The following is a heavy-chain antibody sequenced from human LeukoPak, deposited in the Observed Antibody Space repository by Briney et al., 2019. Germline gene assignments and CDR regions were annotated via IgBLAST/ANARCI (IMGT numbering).Heavy chain of an antibody. J-gene: IGHJ4*02. D-gene: IGHD6-6*01. Sequence: GGSLRLSCAASGFTFSSYAMHWVRQAPGKGLEWVAVISYDGSNKYYADSVKGRFTISRDNSKNTLYLQMNSLRAEDTAVYYCAREPVAAHDYYFDYWGQGTLVTVSS. V-gene: IGHV3-30-3*01. CDR3: AREPVAAHDYYFDY. CDR2: ISYDGSNK. CDR1: GFTFSSYA.